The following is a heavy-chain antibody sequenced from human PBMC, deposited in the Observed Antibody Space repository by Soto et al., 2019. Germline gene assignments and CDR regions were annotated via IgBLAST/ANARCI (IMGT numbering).Heavy chain of an antibody. CDR3: AKAVAYVSFDY. CDR2: IRGSGGNT. Sequence: GGSLRLSCAASGFTFSSYAMNWVRQAPGKGLEWVSGIRGSGGNTYYADSVKGRFTISSDSSKNTLYLQMTSLRAEDSDVYYCAKAVAYVSFDYWGQGTLVTVSS. D-gene: IGHD3-16*01. V-gene: IGHV3-23*01. J-gene: IGHJ4*02. CDR1: GFTFSSYA.